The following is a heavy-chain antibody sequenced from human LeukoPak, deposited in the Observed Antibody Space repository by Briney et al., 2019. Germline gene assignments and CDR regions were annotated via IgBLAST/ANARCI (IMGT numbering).Heavy chain of an antibody. CDR1: GFTFSTYS. J-gene: IGHJ4*02. CDR2: ISSSSSSSSTI. D-gene: IGHD2-2*02. CDR3: ARGRYCSSTSCYTIIDY. V-gene: IGHV3-48*04. Sequence: GGSLRLSCAASGFTFSTYSMNWVRQAPGKGLEWVSYISSSSSSSSTIFYADSVKGRFTISRDNAKNSLYLQMNSLRAEDTAVYYCARGRYCSSTSCYTIIDYWGQGTLVTVSS.